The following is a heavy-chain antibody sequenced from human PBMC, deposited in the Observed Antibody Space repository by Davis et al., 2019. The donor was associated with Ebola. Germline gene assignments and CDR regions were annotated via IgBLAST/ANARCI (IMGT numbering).Heavy chain of an antibody. Sequence: GESLKISCAASGFTFSSYWMSWVRQAPGKGLEWVANIKQDGSEKYYADSVKGRFTISRDNSKNTLYLQMNSLRAEDTAVYYCARDADSSSWRTAGFDYWGQGTLVTVSS. CDR2: IKQDGSEK. CDR1: GFTFSSYW. CDR3: ARDADSSSWRTAGFDY. D-gene: IGHD6-13*01. V-gene: IGHV3-7*01. J-gene: IGHJ4*02.